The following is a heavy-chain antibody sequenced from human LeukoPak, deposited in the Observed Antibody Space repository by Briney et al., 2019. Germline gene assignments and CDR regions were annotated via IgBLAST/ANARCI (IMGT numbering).Heavy chain of an antibody. V-gene: IGHV3-30*02. Sequence: GGSLRLSCAASGFTFSSYGMHWVRQAPGEGMEWVALIRYDGSNKYYADSVKGRFTISRDNSKNTLYLQMNSLRAEDTAVYYCAKDGTIVVVPAALGNFDYWGQGTLVTVSS. CDR3: AKDGTIVVVPAALGNFDY. CDR1: GFTFSSYG. CDR2: IRYDGSNK. J-gene: IGHJ4*02. D-gene: IGHD2-2*01.